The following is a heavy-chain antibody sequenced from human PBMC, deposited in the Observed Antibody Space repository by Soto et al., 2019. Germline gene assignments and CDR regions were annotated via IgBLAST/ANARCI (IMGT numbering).Heavy chain of an antibody. CDR1: GFAFSSYS. V-gene: IGHV3-21*01. J-gene: IGHJ5*02. CDR2: ISTSSSYI. D-gene: IGHD3-9*01. CDR3: ARELRYFVPFDP. Sequence: GGSLRLSCAASGFAFSSYSMNWVRQAPGKGLEWVSSISTSSSYIYYADSGNGRFTISRDNAKNSLYLQMNSLRAEDTALYYCARELRYFVPFDPWGQGTLVTVSS.